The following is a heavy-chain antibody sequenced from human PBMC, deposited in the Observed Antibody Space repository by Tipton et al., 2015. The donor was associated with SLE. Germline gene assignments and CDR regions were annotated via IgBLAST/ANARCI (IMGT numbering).Heavy chain of an antibody. J-gene: IGHJ5*02. Sequence: TLSLTCTVSGGSISSGGYYWSWIRQHPGKGLEWIGYIYYSGSTYYNPSLKSRVTISVDTSKNQFSLKLSSVTAADTAVYYCARDRYNWNWFDPWGQGTLVTVSS. CDR1: GGSISSGGYY. D-gene: IGHD1-20*01. CDR3: ARDRYNWNWFDP. CDR2: IYYSGST. V-gene: IGHV4-31*03.